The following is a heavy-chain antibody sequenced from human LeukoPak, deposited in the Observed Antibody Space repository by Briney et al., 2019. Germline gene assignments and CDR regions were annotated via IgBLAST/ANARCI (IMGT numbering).Heavy chain of an antibody. J-gene: IGHJ4*02. CDR2: ISSSGSTI. CDR1: GFTFSSYE. D-gene: IGHD6-13*01. CDR3: ARWGGSSSWYDYFDY. Sequence: GGSLRLSCAASGFTFSSYEMNWVRQAPGKGLEWVSYISSSGSTIYYADSVKGRFTISRDNAKNSLYLQMNSLRAEDTAVYYCARWGGSSSWYDYFDYWGQGTLVTVSS. V-gene: IGHV3-48*03.